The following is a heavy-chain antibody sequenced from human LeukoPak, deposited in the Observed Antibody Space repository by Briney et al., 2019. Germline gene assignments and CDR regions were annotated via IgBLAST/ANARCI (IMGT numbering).Heavy chain of an antibody. CDR1: GFTFSDYY. D-gene: IGHD6-19*01. CDR3: ARFQWRGRGL. Sequence: PGGSLRLSCAASGFTFSDYYMTWIRQAPGKGLEWVSCISSSGSTIFYADSVKGRFTISRGNAKSSLFLQMNSLRAEDTALYCARFQWRGRGLWGQGTQVTVSS. CDR2: ISSSGSTI. J-gene: IGHJ4*02. V-gene: IGHV3-11*04.